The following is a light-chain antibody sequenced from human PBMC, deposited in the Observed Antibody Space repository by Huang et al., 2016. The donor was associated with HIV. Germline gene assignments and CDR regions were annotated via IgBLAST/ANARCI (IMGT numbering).Light chain of an antibody. Sequence: DIVMTQSPDSLAVSLGERATINCKSSQSVLYRSNNKNYLAWYQQKPGQPPKLLIYWASTREAGVPDRFTGSGSGTEFILTISSLQAEDVAVYYCQQYDTSPWTFGQGTKVEIK. CDR2: WAS. CDR1: QSVLYRSNNKNY. J-gene: IGKJ1*01. V-gene: IGKV4-1*01. CDR3: QQYDTSPWT.